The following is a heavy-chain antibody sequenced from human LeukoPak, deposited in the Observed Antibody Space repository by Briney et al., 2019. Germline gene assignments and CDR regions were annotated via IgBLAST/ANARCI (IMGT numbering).Heavy chain of an antibody. D-gene: IGHD3-10*01. J-gene: IGHJ4*02. CDR3: TRDSGDYFDY. V-gene: IGHV4-39*07. CDR2: IYSSGST. Sequence: SETLSLTCTVSGGSISRSGYYWGRIRQPPGKGLEWIGSIYSSGSTYYNASLKSRVIVSLDSSKNQFSLKLSSVTAADTAVYYCTRDSGDYFDYWGQGTLVTVSS. CDR1: GGSISRSGYY.